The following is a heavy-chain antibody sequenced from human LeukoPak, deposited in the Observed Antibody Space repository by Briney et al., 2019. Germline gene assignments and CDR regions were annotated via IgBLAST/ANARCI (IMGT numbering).Heavy chain of an antibody. J-gene: IGHJ4*02. V-gene: IGHV3-30-3*01. CDR3: AKETRPWGFDY. Sequence: PGRSLRLSCAASGFTFSSYAMHWVRQAPGKGLEWVAVISYDGSNKYYADSVKGRFTISRDNSKNTLYVQMNSLRGDDTAVYYCAKETRPWGFDYWGRGTLVTVSS. CDR2: ISYDGSNK. CDR1: GFTFSSYA. D-gene: IGHD7-27*01.